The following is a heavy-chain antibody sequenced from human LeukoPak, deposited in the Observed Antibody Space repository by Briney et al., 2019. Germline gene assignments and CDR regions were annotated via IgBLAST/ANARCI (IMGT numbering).Heavy chain of an antibody. Sequence: GGSLRLSCAASGFTVSSNYMSWVRQAPGKGLEWVSAIGGTDGSTYYADSVKDQFTISRDNSKNTLYLQVDSLRAEDTAIYYCARYSSGWYSDYWGQGTLVTVSS. CDR3: ARYSSGWYSDY. D-gene: IGHD6-19*01. CDR2: IGGTDGST. CDR1: GFTVSSNY. V-gene: IGHV3-23*01. J-gene: IGHJ4*02.